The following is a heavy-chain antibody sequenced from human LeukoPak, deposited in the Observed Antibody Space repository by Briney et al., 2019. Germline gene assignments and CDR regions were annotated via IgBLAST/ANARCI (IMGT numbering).Heavy chain of an antibody. V-gene: IGHV4-4*02. CDR1: GASISNSNW. Sequence: PSETLSLTCAVTGASISNSNWWTWVRQPPGKGLEWIGEIYHSGSTNYKTSLKSRATISVDKSKNQFSLKLNSMTAADTAVYYCASRAPRYNYDRYLPIDYWGQGTLVTVSS. D-gene: IGHD3-22*01. CDR2: IYHSGST. J-gene: IGHJ4*02. CDR3: ASRAPRYNYDRYLPIDY.